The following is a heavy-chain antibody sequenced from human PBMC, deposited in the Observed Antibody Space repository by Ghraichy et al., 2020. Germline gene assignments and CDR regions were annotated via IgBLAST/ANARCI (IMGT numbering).Heavy chain of an antibody. J-gene: IGHJ3*02. CDR1: GGTFSSYA. V-gene: IGHV1-69*13. D-gene: IGHD3-22*01. CDR3: ARAPHYYDSSGYSALDAFDI. Sequence: VKVSCKASGGTFSSYAISWVRQAPGQGLEWMGGIIPIFGTANYAQKFQGRVTITADESTSTAYMELSSLRSEDTAVYYCARAPHYYDSSGYSALDAFDIWGKGTMVTVSS. CDR2: IIPIFGTA.